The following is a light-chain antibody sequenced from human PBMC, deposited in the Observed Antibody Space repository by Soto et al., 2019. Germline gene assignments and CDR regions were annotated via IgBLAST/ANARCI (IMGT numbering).Light chain of an antibody. CDR2: AAS. CDR1: RGISSY. CDR3: QQLNSYPL. J-gene: IGKJ5*01. Sequence: IQLTQSPSSLSASVGDRVTITCRASRGISSYLAWYQQKPGKAPKLLIYAASTLQSGVPSRFSGSGSGTDFTLTISSLQPEDFATYYCQQLNSYPLFGQGTRLEIK. V-gene: IGKV1-9*01.